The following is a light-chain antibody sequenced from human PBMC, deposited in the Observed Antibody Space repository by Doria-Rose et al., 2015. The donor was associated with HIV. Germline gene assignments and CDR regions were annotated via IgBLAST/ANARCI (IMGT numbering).Light chain of an antibody. J-gene: IGKJ1*01. CDR1: QSFSSTY. V-gene: IGKV3-20*01. CDR3: HQYGTSWT. CDR2: DGS. Sequence: TQSPGTLSLSPGERATLSCRASQSFSSTYLAWYQQKPGQAPSLLIYDGSTRATGIPDRFSASGSGTDFTLTINRLEPEDSALYYRHQYGTSWTFGQGTKVEI.